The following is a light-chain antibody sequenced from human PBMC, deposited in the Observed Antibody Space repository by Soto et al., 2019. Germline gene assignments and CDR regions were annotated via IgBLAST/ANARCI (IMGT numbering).Light chain of an antibody. J-gene: IGKJ1*01. CDR2: TAS. CDR1: QTISTW. Sequence: DIQMTQSPSTLSASVGDRVTITCRASQTISTWLAWYQQKPGKAPKLLIYTASSLESGVPSRFSGSGSGTEFSLTISSLQPDDSATYYCQQYNRYSWTFGQGTKVDIK. V-gene: IGKV1-5*03. CDR3: QQYNRYSWT.